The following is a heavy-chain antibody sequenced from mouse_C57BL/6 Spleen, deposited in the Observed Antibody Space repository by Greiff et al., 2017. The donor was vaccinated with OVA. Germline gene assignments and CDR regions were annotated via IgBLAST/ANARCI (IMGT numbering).Heavy chain of an antibody. J-gene: IGHJ2*01. V-gene: IGHV5-12*01. Sequence: EVKLMESGGGLVQPGGSLKLSCAASGFTFSDYYMYWVRQTPEKRLEWVAYLSHGGGSTYYPDTVKGRFTISRDNAKNTLYLQMSRLKSEDTAMYYCARRGLRRGAYFDYWGQGTTLTVSS. CDR1: GFTFSDYY. D-gene: IGHD2-2*01. CDR3: ARRGLRRGAYFDY. CDR2: LSHGGGST.